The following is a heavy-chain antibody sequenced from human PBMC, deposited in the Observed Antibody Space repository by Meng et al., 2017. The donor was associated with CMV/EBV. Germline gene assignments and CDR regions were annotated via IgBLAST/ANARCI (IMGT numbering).Heavy chain of an antibody. CDR1: GFILSSYW. J-gene: IGHJ5*02. CDR2: INSDGSST. V-gene: IGHV3-74*01. CDR3: ARDRLLGLFDP. Sequence: VDFGGGLVHPVWSLRRSCAACGFILSSYWMHWVRQVPGKGRVWVSRINSDGSSTSYADSVKGRFTISRDNAKNTLYLQMNSLRAEDTAVYYCARDRLLGLFDPWGQGTLVTVSS. D-gene: IGHD7-27*01.